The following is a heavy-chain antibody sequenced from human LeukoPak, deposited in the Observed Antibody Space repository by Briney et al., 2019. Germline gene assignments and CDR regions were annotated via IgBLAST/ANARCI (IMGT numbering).Heavy chain of an antibody. Sequence: SETLSLACTVSGGSISSGSYYWSWIRQPAGKGLEWIGRIYTSGSTNYNPSLKSRVTISVDTSKNQFSLKLSSVTAADTAVYYCVRLSVISPHRYFDIWGRGTLVTVSS. D-gene: IGHD2-21*01. CDR1: GGSISSGSYY. V-gene: IGHV4-61*02. CDR2: IYTSGST. CDR3: VRLSVISPHRYFDI. J-gene: IGHJ2*01.